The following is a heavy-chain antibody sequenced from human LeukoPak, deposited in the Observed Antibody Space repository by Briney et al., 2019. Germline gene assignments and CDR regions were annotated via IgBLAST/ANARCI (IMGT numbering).Heavy chain of an antibody. CDR3: ARDLTVTGKIDYYYYGMDV. Sequence: SVQVSCQASGGIFSRNAISWVRQAPGQGLEWMGGIIPIFGTANYAQKFQGRFTITADESTSTAYMELSSLRSEDTAVYYCARDLTVTGKIDYYYYGMDVWGQGTTVTVSS. V-gene: IGHV1-69*13. D-gene: IGHD6-19*01. CDR2: IIPIFGTA. J-gene: IGHJ6*02. CDR1: GGIFSRNA.